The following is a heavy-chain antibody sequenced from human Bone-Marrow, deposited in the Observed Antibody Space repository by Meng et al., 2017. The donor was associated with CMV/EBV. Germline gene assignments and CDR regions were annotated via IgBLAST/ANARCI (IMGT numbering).Heavy chain of an antibody. J-gene: IGHJ3*02. D-gene: IGHD1-26*01. CDR1: GFTFSSYS. CDR3: ARGIVGAHDAFDI. Sequence: GGSLRLSCAASGFTFSSYSMNWVRQAPGKGLEWVSSISSSSSYIYYADSVKGRFTISRDNAKNSLYLQMNSLRAEDTAVYYGARGIVGAHDAFDIWGQGTMVTVSS. V-gene: IGHV3-21*01. CDR2: ISSSSSYI.